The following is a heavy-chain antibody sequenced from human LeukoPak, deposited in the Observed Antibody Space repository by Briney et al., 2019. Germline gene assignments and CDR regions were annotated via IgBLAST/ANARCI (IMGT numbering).Heavy chain of an antibody. CDR2: ISGGGSST. CDR3: AKDGTSGWYVGNWFDP. V-gene: IGHV3-23*01. Sequence: PGGSLRLSCAASGFTFSSYAMSWVRQAPGKGLEWVSGISGGGSSTHDADSVMGRFTISRDNSKNTLYLQMNSLRAEDTAVYYCAKDGTSGWYVGNWFDPWGQGTLVTVSS. J-gene: IGHJ5*02. D-gene: IGHD6-19*01. CDR1: GFTFSSYA.